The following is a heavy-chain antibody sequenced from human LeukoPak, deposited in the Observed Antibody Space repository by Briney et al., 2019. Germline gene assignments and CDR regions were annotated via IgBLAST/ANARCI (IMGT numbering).Heavy chain of an antibody. CDR1: GYTFINYG. Sequence: ASVKVSCKASGYTFINYGVHWVRQAPGQRLEWMGWINAGTGNTRYSEKFQGRVTISRNTSASTVYMELSSLTYEDTVVYYCARREIVGASPPLDCWGQGTLVTVSS. D-gene: IGHD1-26*01. J-gene: IGHJ4*02. V-gene: IGHV1-3*01. CDR2: INAGTGNT. CDR3: ARREIVGASPPLDC.